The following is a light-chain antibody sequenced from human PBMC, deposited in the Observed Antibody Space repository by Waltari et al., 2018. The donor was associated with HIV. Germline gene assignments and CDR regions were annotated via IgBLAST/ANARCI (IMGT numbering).Light chain of an antibody. CDR2: YVS. J-gene: IGLJ2*01. V-gene: IGLV2-14*03. Sequence: QSALTQPASVSGSPGQSITISCPGTSSDVGGYNYVYWYQQHPGKAPKLMIYYVSNRPSGVFTRFSGAKSGNTASLTISGLQAEDEAEYYCSSYTSSSTLNFGGGTKLTVL. CDR1: SSDVGGYNY. CDR3: SSYTSSSTLN.